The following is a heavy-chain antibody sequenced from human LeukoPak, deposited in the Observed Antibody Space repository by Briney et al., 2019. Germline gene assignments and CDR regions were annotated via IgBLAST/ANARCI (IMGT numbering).Heavy chain of an antibody. J-gene: IGHJ4*02. D-gene: IGHD3-3*01. Sequence: ASVKVSCKASGYTFTSYGISWVRQAPGQGLEWMGWISAYNGNTNYAQKLQGRVTMTTDTSTSTAYMELRSLRSDDTAVYYCARARPRGYDFWSGYYRGGNDCWGQGTLVTVSS. CDR1: GYTFTSYG. V-gene: IGHV1-18*01. CDR3: ARARPRGYDFWSGYYRGGNDC. CDR2: ISAYNGNT.